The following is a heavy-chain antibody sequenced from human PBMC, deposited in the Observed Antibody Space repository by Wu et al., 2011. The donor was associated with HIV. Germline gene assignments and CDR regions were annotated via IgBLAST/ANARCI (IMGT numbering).Heavy chain of an antibody. J-gene: IGHJ5*02. Sequence: QVQLVQSGAEVKKPGSSVKVSCKASGGSFRSYAFSWVRQAPGQGLEWVGRIIPVFGEENHAEKFQDRVRLTADEITSTVYMELSSLRSEDTAVLHCARDRRVVPAADSNWLDPWAREPCHRLL. CDR1: GGSFRSYA. CDR3: ARDRRVVPAADSNWLDP. CDR2: IIPVFGEE. V-gene: IGHV1-69*15. D-gene: IGHD2-2*01.